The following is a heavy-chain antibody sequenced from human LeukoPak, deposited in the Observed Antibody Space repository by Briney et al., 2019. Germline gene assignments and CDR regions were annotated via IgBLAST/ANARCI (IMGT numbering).Heavy chain of an antibody. CDR3: ARVPSYSGPLWFGDPGAFDI. CDR1: GGTFSSYA. Sequence: SVKVSCKASGGTFSSYAISWVRQAPGQGLEGMGGIVPIFGTANYAQKFQGRVTITADESTSTAYMELSSLRSEDTAVYYCARVPSYSGPLWFGDPGAFDIWGQGTMVTVSS. J-gene: IGHJ3*02. CDR2: IVPIFGTA. V-gene: IGHV1-69*13. D-gene: IGHD3-10*01.